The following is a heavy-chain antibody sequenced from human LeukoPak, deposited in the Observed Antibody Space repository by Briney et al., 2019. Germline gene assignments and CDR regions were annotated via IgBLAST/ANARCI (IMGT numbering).Heavy chain of an antibody. D-gene: IGHD1-1*01. Sequence: PSETLPLSCADKGGSFSNYYWCSIRQPPAKELHLIGQINHRGTTNYNPSLKSRVTISVDTSKDQFSLNLRSVTAADTAVYYCARVLPGGTYHYVPLRWFDPWGQGTLVTVSS. CDR2: INHRGTT. J-gene: IGHJ5*02. CDR1: GGSFSNYY. V-gene: IGHV4-34*01. CDR3: ARVLPGGTYHYVPLRWFDP.